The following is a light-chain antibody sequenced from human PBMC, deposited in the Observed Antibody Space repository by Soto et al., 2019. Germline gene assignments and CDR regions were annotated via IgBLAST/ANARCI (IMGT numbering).Light chain of an antibody. CDR2: DAS. CDR1: QSVSSY. Sequence: VLKQYQATLSSSPGERANLPCRATQSVSSYLAWYQQKPGQAPRLLIFDASNRATGIPARFSGSGSATYVALTICGLAREGFAVYYCRRRGIRPIPFGEGTRPE. J-gene: IGKJ5*01. CDR3: RRRGIRPIP. V-gene: IGKV3-11*01.